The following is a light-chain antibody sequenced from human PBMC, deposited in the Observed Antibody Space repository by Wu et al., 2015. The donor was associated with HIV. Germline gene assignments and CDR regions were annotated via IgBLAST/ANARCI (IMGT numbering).Light chain of an antibody. CDR1: QSVSSSY. Sequence: EIVLTQSPGTLSLSPGERATLSCRASQSVSSSYLAWYQQKPGQAPRLLIYGASSRATGIPDRFSGSGSGTDFTLTISRLEPEDFAVYYCQQYGSSRWTFGQGTKVEMK. J-gene: IGKJ1*01. CDR2: GAS. V-gene: IGKV3-20*01. CDR3: QQYGSSRWT.